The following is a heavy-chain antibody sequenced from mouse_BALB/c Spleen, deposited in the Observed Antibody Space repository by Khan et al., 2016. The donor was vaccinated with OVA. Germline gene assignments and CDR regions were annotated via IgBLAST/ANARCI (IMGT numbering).Heavy chain of an antibody. CDR1: GFSLTSYG. CDR3: ARLEDI. Sequence: QVQLKESGPGLVAPSQSLSITCTVSGFSLTSYGVHWVRQPPGKGLEWLGVIWAGGSTNYNSDLMSRLSISKDNSKSQVFLKMNSLHTDDTAMYYCARLEDIWGQGTTLTVSS. D-gene: IGHD1-3*01. J-gene: IGHJ2*01. CDR2: IWAGGST. V-gene: IGHV2-9*02.